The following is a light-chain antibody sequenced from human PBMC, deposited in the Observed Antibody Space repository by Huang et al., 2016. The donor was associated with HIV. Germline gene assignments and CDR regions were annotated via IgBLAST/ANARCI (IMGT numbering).Light chain of an antibody. J-gene: IGKJ2*01. CDR3: QQYNNYSRT. CDR1: QNINRW. V-gene: IGKV1-5*03. CDR2: KAS. Sequence: DIQMTQFPSSLSASVGDRVTISCRASQNINRWLAWYQQKPGKAPKVLIYKASSLESGVPSRFSCSGSGTEFTLTISSLQPDDSAIYYCQQYNNYSRTFGQGTKLEIK.